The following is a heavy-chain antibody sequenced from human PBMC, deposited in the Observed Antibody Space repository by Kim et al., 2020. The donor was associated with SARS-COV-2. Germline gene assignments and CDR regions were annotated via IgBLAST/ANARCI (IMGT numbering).Heavy chain of an antibody. D-gene: IGHD5-12*01. CDR3: ARSGNGYNAFGI. CDR1: GLSFSDSY. V-gene: IGHV3-11*01. Sequence: GGSLRLSCAASGLSFSDSYMNWVRQAPGKGLEWLSFISTRSESIFYADSVEGRFTISRDNAKNSLYLQMNYLRDEDTAVYYCARSGNGYNAFGIWGQGVLVTVSS. CDR2: ISTRSESI. J-gene: IGHJ4*02.